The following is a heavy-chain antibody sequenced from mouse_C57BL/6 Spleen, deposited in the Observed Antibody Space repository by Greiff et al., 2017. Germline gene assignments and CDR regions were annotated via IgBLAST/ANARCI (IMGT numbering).Heavy chain of an antibody. CDR1: GYAFSRYW. V-gene: IGHV1-80*01. CDR2: IYPGDGDT. J-gene: IGHJ1*03. Sequence: QVQLQQSGAELVKPGASVKISCKASGYAFSRYWMNWVKQRPGKGLEWIGQIYPGDGDTNYNGKFKGKATLTADKSSSTAYMQLSSLTSEDSAVYRCARNYGSDFDVWGKGTTVTVSA. D-gene: IGHD1-1*01. CDR3: ARNYGSDFDV.